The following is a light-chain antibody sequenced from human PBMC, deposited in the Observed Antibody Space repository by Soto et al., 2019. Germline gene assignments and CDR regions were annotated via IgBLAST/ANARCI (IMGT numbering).Light chain of an antibody. J-gene: IGKJ1*01. V-gene: IGKV3-11*01. CDR3: QQRSNWPPT. CDR1: QSVSSY. CDR2: DAS. Sequence: EIVLTQSPATLSLSPGERATLSCRASQSVSSYLAWYQQKPGQAPRLLIYDASNRATGIPARFSGSGSATDFTLTISSLEPEDFAVYYWQQRSNWPPTFGQGTKVEI.